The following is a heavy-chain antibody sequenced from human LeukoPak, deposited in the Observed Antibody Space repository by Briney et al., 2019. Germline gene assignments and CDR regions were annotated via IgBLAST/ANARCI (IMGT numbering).Heavy chain of an antibody. D-gene: IGHD2-21*01. Sequence: ASVTVFCKASGYTFTSYGFSWVRQAPGQGLEWMGLISAYNGNTNYSQKLQGRVTMTTDTSTSTAYKELRSLRSDDSAVYYCARALLLRGWFDPWGQGTLVTVSS. CDR2: ISAYNGNT. V-gene: IGHV1-18*01. CDR3: ARALLLRGWFDP. CDR1: GYTFTSYG. J-gene: IGHJ5*02.